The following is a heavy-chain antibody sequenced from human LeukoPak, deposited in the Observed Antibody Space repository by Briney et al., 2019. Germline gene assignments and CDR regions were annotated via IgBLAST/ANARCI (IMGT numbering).Heavy chain of an antibody. D-gene: IGHD3-9*01. CDR1: GGTFSSYA. CDR2: IIPIFGTA. V-gene: IGHV1-69*13. CDR3: AREPYYDILTGYYTPDAFDI. Sequence: SVKVSCKASGGTFSSYAISWVRQAPGQGLEWMGGIIPIFGTANYAQKFQGRVTITADESTSTAYMELSSLRSEDTAVYYCAREPYYDILTGYYTPDAFDIWGQGTMVTVSS. J-gene: IGHJ3*02.